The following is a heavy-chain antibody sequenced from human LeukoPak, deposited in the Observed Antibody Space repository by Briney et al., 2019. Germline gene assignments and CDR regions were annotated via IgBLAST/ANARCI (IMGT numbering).Heavy chain of an antibody. CDR3: ARDSSYCGGITCSYYGLEV. J-gene: IGHJ6*02. V-gene: IGHV1-3*01. D-gene: IGHD2-21*01. CDR1: GYTFTSYA. CDR2: MNAGNGNT. Sequence: GASVKVSCKASGYTFTSYAMHWVRQAPGQGLEWMGWMNAGNGNTKYSQKFQGRVSISRDTSATTAYMELSSLTSEDTAVYYYARDSSYCGGITCSYYGLEVWGQGTTVTVSS.